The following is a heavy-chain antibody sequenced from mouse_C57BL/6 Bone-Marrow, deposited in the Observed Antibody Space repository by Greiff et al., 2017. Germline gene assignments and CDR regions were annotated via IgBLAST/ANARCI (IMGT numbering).Heavy chain of an antibody. V-gene: IGHV1-55*01. J-gene: IGHJ4*01. CDR1: GYTFTSYW. Sequence: VKLQQPGAELVKPGASVKMSCKASGYTFTSYWITWVKQRPGQGLEWIGDIYPGSGSTNYNEKLKSKATLTVDQSSSTAYMQRSSLTSEDSAISYCARFYYAVDYWGQGTSVTVSS. CDR3: ARFYYAVDY. CDR2: IYPGSGST.